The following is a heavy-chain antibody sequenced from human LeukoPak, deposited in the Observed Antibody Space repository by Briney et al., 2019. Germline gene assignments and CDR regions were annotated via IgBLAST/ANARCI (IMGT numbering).Heavy chain of an antibody. CDR3: ARVSSGYYLDY. J-gene: IGHJ4*02. Sequence: GGSLRLSCAASGFTFSSYGMHWVRQAPGKGLEWVAVIWYDGSNKYYADSVRGRFTISRDNSKNTLYLQMNSLRAEDTAVYFCARVSSGYYLDYWGQGTLVTVSS. CDR2: IWYDGSNK. V-gene: IGHV3-33*01. D-gene: IGHD3-22*01. CDR1: GFTFSSYG.